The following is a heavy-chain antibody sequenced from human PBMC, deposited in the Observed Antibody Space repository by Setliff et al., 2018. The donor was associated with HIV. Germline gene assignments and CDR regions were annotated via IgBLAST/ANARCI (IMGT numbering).Heavy chain of an antibody. Sequence: GGSLRLSCAASGFTFNDHSMHWVRQAPGKGLEWVSFLSSTSRYFSYADSVKGRFTISRDNAKNSLYLQMDSLRPEDTALYYCVKDLSRSGRAHYYNSALYEWGQGTPVTVSS. CDR1: GFTFNDHS. D-gene: IGHD3-10*01. J-gene: IGHJ4*02. CDR2: LSSTSRYF. CDR3: VKDLSRSGRAHYYNSALYE. V-gene: IGHV3-21*04.